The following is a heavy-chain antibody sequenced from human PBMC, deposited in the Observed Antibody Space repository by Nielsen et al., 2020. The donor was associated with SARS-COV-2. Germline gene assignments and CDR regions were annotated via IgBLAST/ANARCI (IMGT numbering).Heavy chain of an antibody. CDR2: ISYDGSNK. Sequence: GGSLKISCAASGFTFSSYGMHWVRQAPGKGLEWVAVISYDGSNKHYADSVKGRFTISRDNSKNTLYLQMNSLRAEDTAVYYCAKIAVAGTDFDYWGQGTLVTVSS. D-gene: IGHD6-19*01. J-gene: IGHJ4*02. CDR1: GFTFSSYG. CDR3: AKIAVAGTDFDY. V-gene: IGHV3-30*18.